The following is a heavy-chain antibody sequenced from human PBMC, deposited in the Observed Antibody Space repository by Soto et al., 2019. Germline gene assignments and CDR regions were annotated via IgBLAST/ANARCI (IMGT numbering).Heavy chain of an antibody. D-gene: IGHD6-13*01. V-gene: IGHV1-18*01. J-gene: IGHJ3*02. CDR3: ARDLKGIAAAGTRAFDI. Sequence: ASVKVSCKASGYTFTSYTISWVRQAPGQGLEWMGWINTDNGNTNYAQKFQGRVTMTRDTSAGTAYMELSSLRSEDTAVYYCARDLKGIAAAGTRAFDIWGQGTMVTVSS. CDR1: GYTFTSYT. CDR2: INTDNGNT.